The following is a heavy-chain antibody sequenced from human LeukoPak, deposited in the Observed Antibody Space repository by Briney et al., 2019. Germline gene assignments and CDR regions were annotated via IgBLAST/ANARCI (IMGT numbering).Heavy chain of an antibody. V-gene: IGHV4-30-4*08. CDR1: GGSISSGDYY. CDR2: IYYSGST. CDR3: AREEPYDAFDI. Sequence: PSETLSLTCTVSGGSISSGDYYWSWLRQPPGKGLEWIGYIYYSGSTYYNPSLKSRVTISVDTSKNQFSLKLSSVTAADTAVYYCAREEPYDAFDIWGQGTMVTVSS. J-gene: IGHJ3*02. D-gene: IGHD1-26*01.